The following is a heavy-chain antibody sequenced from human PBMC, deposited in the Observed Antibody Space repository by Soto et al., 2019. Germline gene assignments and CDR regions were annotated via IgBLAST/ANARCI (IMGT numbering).Heavy chain of an antibody. CDR3: SRSTFVVETAPTKFDY. D-gene: IGHD2-21*02. Sequence: GGSLRLSCSASGFTFGGYAMSWVRLAPGKGLELVGFIRSKAYSGTTEYAASVRGRFSISSADSRRIAYLQMHSLKSKDTAVYFFSRSTFVVETAPTKFDYRGQGTQVPVYS. CDR2: IRSKAYSGTT. J-gene: IGHJ4*02. CDR1: GFTFGGYA. V-gene: IGHV3-49*04.